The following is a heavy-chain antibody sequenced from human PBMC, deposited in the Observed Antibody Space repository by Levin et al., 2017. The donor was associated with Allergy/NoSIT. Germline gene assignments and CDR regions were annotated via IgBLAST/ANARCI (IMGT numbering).Heavy chain of an antibody. D-gene: IGHD5-12*01. CDR3: ATDFNNSGYDYFAY. V-gene: IGHV1-3*01. Sequence: AGGSLRLSCKASGYTFTTYAMHWVRQAPGQRLEWMGWINAGNRNTKYSQKFQGRVTIISDISASTTYMELSSLRSEDTAVYYCATDFNNSGYDYFAYWGQGTLVTVSS. CDR2: INAGNRNT. J-gene: IGHJ4*02. CDR1: GYTFTTYA.